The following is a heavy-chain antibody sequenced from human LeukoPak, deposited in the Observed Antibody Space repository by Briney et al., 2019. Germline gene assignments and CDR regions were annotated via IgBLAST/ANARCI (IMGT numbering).Heavy chain of an antibody. CDR1: GFMFSSFW. J-gene: IGHJ4*02. V-gene: IGHV3-7*03. D-gene: IGHD3-3*01. CDR2: IKKDGSQK. Sequence: GGSLRLSCAAFGFMFSSFWMSWVRQAPGKGLEWVANIKKDGSQKYYVDSVEGRFTISRDNAKNSLYLQMDSLRVDDTAVYYCTRVFGGYDVSDYWGQGTVVTVS. CDR3: TRVFGGYDVSDY.